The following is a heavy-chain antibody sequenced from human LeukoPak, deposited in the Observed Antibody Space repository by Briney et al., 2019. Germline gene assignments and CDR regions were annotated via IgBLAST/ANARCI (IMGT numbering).Heavy chain of an antibody. Sequence: GASVKVSCKASGYTFTSYGISWVRQAPGHGLEWMGWISAYNGNTNYAQKLQGRVTMTTDTSTSTAYMELRSLRSDDTAVYYCARGWSPGIAVANYYYYYMDVWGKGTTVTVSS. V-gene: IGHV1-18*01. CDR3: ARGWSPGIAVANYYYYYMDV. J-gene: IGHJ6*03. CDR2: ISAYNGNT. CDR1: GYTFTSYG. D-gene: IGHD6-19*01.